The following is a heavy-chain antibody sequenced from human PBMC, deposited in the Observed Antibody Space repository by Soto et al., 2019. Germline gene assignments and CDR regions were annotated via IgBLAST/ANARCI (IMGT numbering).Heavy chain of an antibody. Sequence: GASGKVSCKASGYTFTGYYMHWVRQAPGQGLEWMGWINPNSGGTNYAQKFQGWVTMTRDTSISTAYMELSRLRSDDTAVYYCAKSGYGNEYGMDVWGQGTTVTVSS. J-gene: IGHJ6*02. CDR3: AKSGYGNEYGMDV. CDR2: INPNSGGT. D-gene: IGHD5-12*01. V-gene: IGHV1-2*04. CDR1: GYTFTGYY.